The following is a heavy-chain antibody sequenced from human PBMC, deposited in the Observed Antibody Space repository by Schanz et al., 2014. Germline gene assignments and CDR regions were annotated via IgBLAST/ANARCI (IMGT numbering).Heavy chain of an antibody. J-gene: IGHJ6*02. D-gene: IGHD2-15*01. CDR1: GFTFSSYA. CDR3: AKARRKSNCSGGRCFHCSYYGMDV. CDR2: ISASGGST. V-gene: IGHV3-23*01. Sequence: DVQLLESGGGLIQPGGSLRLSCAASGFTFSSYAMSWVRQAPGKGLEWVSTISASGGSTYYADSVKGRFTISRDNSKNILYLQMNSLRAEDTAVYYCAKARRKSNCSGGRCFHCSYYGMDVWGQGTTVTVSS.